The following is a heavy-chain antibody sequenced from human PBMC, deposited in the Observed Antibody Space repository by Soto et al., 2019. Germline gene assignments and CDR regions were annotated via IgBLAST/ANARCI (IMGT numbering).Heavy chain of an antibody. J-gene: IGHJ4*02. CDR1: GFTFDDYS. V-gene: IGHV3-20*04. CDR2: INWNGGST. D-gene: IGHD6-13*01. Sequence: EVQLVESGGRVVRPGGSLRLSCAASGFTFDDYSMHWVRQTPGKGLEWVSDINWNGGSTGYADSVRGRFTISRDNAKNYLYLQMISLRAEETALYYCARLYSSSYFDFDYWGQGTLVTVSS. CDR3: ARLYSSSYFDFDY.